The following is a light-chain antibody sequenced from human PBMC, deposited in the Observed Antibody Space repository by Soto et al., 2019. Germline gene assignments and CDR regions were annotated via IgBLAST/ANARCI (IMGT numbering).Light chain of an antibody. J-gene: IGKJ1*01. CDR2: DAS. CDR3: QQRSNWPRT. V-gene: IGKV3-11*01. CDR1: QSVSSY. Sequence: EIVLTQSPATLSLSPGERATLSCRASQSVSSYLAWYQQKPGQAPRLLIYDASNRATGIPARFSSSGSGTDFTLTISSLESEDFAVYYCQQRSNWPRTFGQGTKVEIK.